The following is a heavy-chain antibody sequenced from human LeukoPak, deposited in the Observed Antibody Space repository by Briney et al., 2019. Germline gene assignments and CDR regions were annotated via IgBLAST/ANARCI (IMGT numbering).Heavy chain of an antibody. V-gene: IGHV4-39*07. CDR2: IYYSGST. Sequence: PSETLSLTCTVSGGSISSSSYYWGWIRQPPGKGLEWIGSIYYSGSTYYNPSLKSRVTISVDTSKNQFSLKLSSVTVADTAVYYCAREGDFDWLHLAFDMWGQGTMVPVSS. J-gene: IGHJ3*02. D-gene: IGHD3-9*01. CDR1: GGSISSSSYY. CDR3: AREGDFDWLHLAFDM.